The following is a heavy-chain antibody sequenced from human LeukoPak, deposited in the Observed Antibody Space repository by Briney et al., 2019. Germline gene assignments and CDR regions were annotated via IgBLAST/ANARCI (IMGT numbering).Heavy chain of an antibody. J-gene: IGHJ4*02. V-gene: IGHV4-39*07. CDR3: ARQPYSSSIRFDY. D-gene: IGHD6-6*01. CDR2: IYYSGST. Sequence: SGTLFLTCAVSGGSISSSSYYWGWIRQPPGKGLEWIGSIYYSGSTYYNPSLKSRVTISVDTSKNQFSLKLSSVTAADTAVYYCARQPYSSSIRFDYWGQGTLVTVSS. CDR1: GGSISSSSYY.